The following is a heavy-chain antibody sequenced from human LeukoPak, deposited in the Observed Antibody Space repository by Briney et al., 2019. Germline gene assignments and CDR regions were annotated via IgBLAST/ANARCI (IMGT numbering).Heavy chain of an antibody. V-gene: IGHV3-33*01. D-gene: IGHD1-14*01. CDR3: TRYNNDHFDY. Sequence: GRSLRLSCAGSGFTCGGYGMDWFRQTPGKGLEWVAVIAYDGSRAFYADSGKGRFTISRDNSKNTMSVQMDDLRAEDTAVYYCTRYNNDHFDYWGQGTLVTVSS. CDR1: GFTCGGYG. J-gene: IGHJ4*02. CDR2: IAYDGSRA.